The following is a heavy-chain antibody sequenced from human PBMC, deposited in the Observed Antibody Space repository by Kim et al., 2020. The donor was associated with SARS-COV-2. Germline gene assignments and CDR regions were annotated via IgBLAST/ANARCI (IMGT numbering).Heavy chain of an antibody. Sequence: GGSLRLSCAASGFTFSSYGMHWVRQAPGKGLEWVAVISYDGSNKYYADSVKGRFTISRDNSKNTLYLQMNSLRAEDTAVYYCAKDLAAAGMWIEYYYYYGMDVWGQGTTVTVSS. D-gene: IGHD6-13*01. CDR3: AKDLAAAGMWIEYYYYYGMDV. V-gene: IGHV3-30*18. J-gene: IGHJ6*02. CDR1: GFTFSSYG. CDR2: ISYDGSNK.